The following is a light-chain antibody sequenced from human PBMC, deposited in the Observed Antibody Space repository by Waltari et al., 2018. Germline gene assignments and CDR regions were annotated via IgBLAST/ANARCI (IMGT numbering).Light chain of an antibody. V-gene: IGLV1-44*01. CDR1: SSNIGGNS. CDR3: AAWDASLFGPWV. CDR2: ATN. J-gene: IGLJ3*02. Sequence: SVLTQPPSASGTPGQRVTISCSGISSNIGGNSVNRYQHLPGTAPKLLIYATNHRPSGVPDRFSASMSGTSASLAISGLQSEDEADYYCAAWDASLFGPWVFGGGTRLTVL.